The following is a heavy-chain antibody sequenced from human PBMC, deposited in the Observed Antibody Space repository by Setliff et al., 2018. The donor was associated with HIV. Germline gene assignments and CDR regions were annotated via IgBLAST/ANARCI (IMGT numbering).Heavy chain of an antibody. V-gene: IGHV4-34*01. CDR1: GGSFSGYY. CDR2: INHSGST. J-gene: IGHJ6*03. Sequence: PSETLSLTCAVYGGSFSGYYWSWIRQPPGKGLEWIGEINHSGSTNYNPSLKSRVTISVDTSKNQFSLKLSSVTAADTAVYYCARGHDNKYYYLYYMDVWGKGTTVTVS. CDR3: ARGHDNKYYYLYYMDV. D-gene: IGHD3-9*01.